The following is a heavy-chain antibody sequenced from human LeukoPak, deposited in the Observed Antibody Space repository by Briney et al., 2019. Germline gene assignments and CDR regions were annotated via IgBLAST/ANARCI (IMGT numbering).Heavy chain of an antibody. CDR1: GGSISSYY. D-gene: IGHD6-13*01. Sequence: SETLSLTCTVSGGSISSYYWSWLRQPPGKGLEWIGSIYHSGSTYYNPSLKSRVTISVDTSKNQFSLKLSSVTAAGTAVYYCARSIAAAGNDAFDIWGQGTMVTVSS. J-gene: IGHJ3*02. CDR3: ARSIAAAGNDAFDI. CDR2: IYHSGST. V-gene: IGHV4-59*08.